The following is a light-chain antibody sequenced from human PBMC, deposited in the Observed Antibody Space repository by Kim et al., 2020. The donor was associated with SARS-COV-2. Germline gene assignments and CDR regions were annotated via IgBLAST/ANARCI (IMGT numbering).Light chain of an antibody. CDR3: QQYGSSLTWT. J-gene: IGKJ1*01. CDR2: GAS. Sequence: PGERATLSCRASQSVSSTYLAWDQQKPGPAPRLLIYGASSRATGIPDRFSGSGSGTDFTLTISRLEPEDFAVYYCQQYGSSLTWTFGQGTKVDIK. V-gene: IGKV3-20*01. CDR1: QSVSSTY.